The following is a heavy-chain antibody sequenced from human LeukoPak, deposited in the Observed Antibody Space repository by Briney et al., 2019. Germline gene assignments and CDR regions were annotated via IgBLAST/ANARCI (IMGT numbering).Heavy chain of an antibody. CDR1: GESFSGYY. D-gene: IGHD6-19*01. CDR3: ARGSFLAVAGMVGGDY. J-gene: IGHJ4*02. V-gene: IGHV4-34*01. CDR2: INHSGST. Sequence: SETLSLTCAVYGESFSGYYWSWIRQPPGKGLEWIGEINHSGSTNYNPSLKSRVTISVDTSKNQFSLKLSSVTAADTAVYYCARGSFLAVAGMVGGDYWGQGTLVTVSS.